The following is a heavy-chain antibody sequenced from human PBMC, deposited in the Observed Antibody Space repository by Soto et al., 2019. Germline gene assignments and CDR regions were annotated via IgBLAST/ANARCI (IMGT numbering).Heavy chain of an antibody. D-gene: IGHD2-2*01. Sequence: SETLSLTCSVSGDSINSDKYYWGWIRQPPGKGLEWIGSIYYRGNTYYNPSLQTRVTISLDKSKSQFSLRLNSVTAADSAVYFCARGDVVVPAAIGYLNYYYYMDVWGKGTTVTVSS. CDR1: GDSINSDKYY. CDR3: ARGDVVVPAAIGYLNYYYYMDV. CDR2: IYYRGNT. J-gene: IGHJ6*03. V-gene: IGHV4-39*01.